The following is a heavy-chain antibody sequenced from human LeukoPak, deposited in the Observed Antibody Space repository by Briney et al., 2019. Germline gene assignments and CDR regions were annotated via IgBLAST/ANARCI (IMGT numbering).Heavy chain of an antibody. D-gene: IGHD1-1*01. CDR2: IKSKTDGGTT. CDR3: TTDPGTTDIVY. CDR1: GFTFSNAW. Sequence: RGSLRLSCAASGFTFSNAWMSWVRQAPGKGLEWDGRIKSKTDGGTTDYAAPVKGRFTISRDDSKNTLYLQMNSLKTEDTAVYYCTTDPGTTDIVYWGQGTLVTVSS. V-gene: IGHV3-15*01. J-gene: IGHJ4*02.